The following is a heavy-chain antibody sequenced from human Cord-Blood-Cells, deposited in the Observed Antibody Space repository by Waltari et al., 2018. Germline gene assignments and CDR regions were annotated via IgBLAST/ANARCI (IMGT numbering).Heavy chain of an antibody. CDR1: GGTFRSYA. J-gene: IGHJ5*02. D-gene: IGHD6-25*01. CDR3: ARGAPGFNWFDP. CDR2: IIPILGIA. Sequence: QVQLVQSGAEVKQPGSSVQVSCKASGGTFRSYATSWVRHAPGQGLEWMGGIIPILGIANYAQKFQGRVTITADKSTSTAYMELSSLRSEDTAVYYCARGAPGFNWFDPWGQGTLVTVSS. V-gene: IGHV1-69*10.